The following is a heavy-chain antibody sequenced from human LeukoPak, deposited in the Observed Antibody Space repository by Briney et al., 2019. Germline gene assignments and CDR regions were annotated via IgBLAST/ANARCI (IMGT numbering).Heavy chain of an antibody. CDR1: GYTFTSYD. CDR2: MNPNSGNT. Sequence: APVKVSCKASGYTFTSYDINWVRQATGQGLEWMGWMNPNSGNTGYAQKFQGRVTMTRNTSISTAYMELSSLRSEDTAVYYCARRSYDFWSGYYSNNWFDPWGQGTLVTVSS. CDR3: ARRSYDFWSGYYSNNWFDP. J-gene: IGHJ5*02. V-gene: IGHV1-8*01. D-gene: IGHD3-3*01.